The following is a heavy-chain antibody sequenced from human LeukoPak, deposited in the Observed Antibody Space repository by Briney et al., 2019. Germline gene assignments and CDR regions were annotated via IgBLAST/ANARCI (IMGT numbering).Heavy chain of an antibody. J-gene: IGHJ3*02. V-gene: IGHV3-23*01. CDR1: GFTFVNYA. CDR2: ISGGGGST. Sequence: GRSLRLSCAAAGFTFVNYAMTWVRQAPGKGLEWVSVISGGGGSTYYADSVSGRFTISRDNSKSTLFMQMSSLRAEDTAVYYCAPRGGDDTFDMWGQGTMVTVSS. CDR3: APRGGDDTFDM. D-gene: IGHD2-21*01.